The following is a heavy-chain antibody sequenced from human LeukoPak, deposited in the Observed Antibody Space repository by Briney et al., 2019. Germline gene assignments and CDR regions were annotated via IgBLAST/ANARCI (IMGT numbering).Heavy chain of an antibody. J-gene: IGHJ5*02. CDR2: INHSGST. V-gene: IGHV4-34*01. D-gene: IGHD3-10*01. Sequence: SETLSLTCAVYGGSFSGYYWSWIRQPPGKGLGWIGEINHSGSTNYNPSLKSRVTISVDTSKNQFSLKLSSVTAADTAVYYCARVDYYGSGSYSWFDPWGQGTLVTVSS. CDR3: ARVDYYGSGSYSWFDP. CDR1: GGSFSGYY.